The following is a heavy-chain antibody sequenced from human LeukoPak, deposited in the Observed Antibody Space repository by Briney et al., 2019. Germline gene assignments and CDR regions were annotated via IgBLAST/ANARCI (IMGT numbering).Heavy chain of an antibody. J-gene: IGHJ4*02. Sequence: SETLSLACTVSDGYISSSYWSWIRQPSGKGLEWIGYIYYSGSTSYNPSLKSRVTISVDTSKNQISLRLSSVTVADTAVYYCARPYSGSSLDYWGQGTLVTVSS. CDR3: ARPYSGSSLDY. D-gene: IGHD1-26*01. V-gene: IGHV4-59*08. CDR2: IYYSGST. CDR1: DGYISSSY.